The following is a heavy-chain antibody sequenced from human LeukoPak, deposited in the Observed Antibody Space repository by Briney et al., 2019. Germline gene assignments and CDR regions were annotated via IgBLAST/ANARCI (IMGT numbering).Heavy chain of an antibody. D-gene: IGHD1-26*01. CDR1: GYTFTGYG. CDR2: INTNTGNP. V-gene: IGHV7-4-1*02. Sequence: ASVKVSCKVSGYTFTGYGMNWVRQAPGQGLEWMGWINTNTGNPTYAQGFTGRFVFSLDTSVSTAYLQISSLKAKDTAVYYCAPSGTYKFDYWGQGTLVTVSS. CDR3: APSGTYKFDY. J-gene: IGHJ4*02.